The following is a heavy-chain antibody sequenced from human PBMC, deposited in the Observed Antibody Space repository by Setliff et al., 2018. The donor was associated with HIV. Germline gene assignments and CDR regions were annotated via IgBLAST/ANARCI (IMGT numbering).Heavy chain of an antibody. CDR3: ARESIRVGATDY. Sequence: ASVKVSCKASGYTFTDHYIHWVRQAPGQGLEWMGRINIYGGSPSYAQIFQGRVTMTRDTSINTAYMHLSGLTFDDTATYFCARESIRVGATDYWGQGTQVTVSS. D-gene: IGHD3-10*01. V-gene: IGHV1-2*06. J-gene: IGHJ4*02. CDR2: INIYGGSP. CDR1: GYTFTDHY.